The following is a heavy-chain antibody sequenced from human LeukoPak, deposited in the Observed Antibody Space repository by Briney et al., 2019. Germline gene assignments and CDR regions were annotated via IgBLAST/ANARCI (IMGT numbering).Heavy chain of an antibody. CDR2: IPYDGSNK. V-gene: IGHV3-30*04. D-gene: IGHD1/OR15-1a*01. CDR1: GFTFSSYA. J-gene: IGHJ4*02. Sequence: GGSLRLSCAASGFTFSSYAMHWVRQAPGKGLEWLAFIPYDGSNKYYTDSVKGRFTISRDNSKNTLYLQMNSLRAEDTAVYYCVRSNNNDYWGQGTLVTVSS. CDR3: VRSNNNDY.